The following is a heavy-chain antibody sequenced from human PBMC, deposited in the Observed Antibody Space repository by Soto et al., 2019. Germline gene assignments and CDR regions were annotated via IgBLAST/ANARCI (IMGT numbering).Heavy chain of an antibody. CDR2: IIPIFGTA. Sequence: QAQLEQSGGEVKKPGSSVKVSCKASRVAFSKFIVTGLRQAPGLGLEWVGGIIPIFGTANYAQKFQGRVTITADESTSTSYMEVNNLRSEDTAVYYCAKVRYSSPMGYYYGMDVWGQGTTVTVSS. J-gene: IGHJ6*02. D-gene: IGHD6-19*01. CDR1: RVAFSKFI. CDR3: AKVRYSSPMGYYYGMDV. V-gene: IGHV1-69*01.